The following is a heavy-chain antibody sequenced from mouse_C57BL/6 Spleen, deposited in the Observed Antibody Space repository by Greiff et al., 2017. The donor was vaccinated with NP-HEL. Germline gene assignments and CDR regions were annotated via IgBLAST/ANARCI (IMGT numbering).Heavy chain of an antibody. CDR2: IDPSDSYT. J-gene: IGHJ4*01. D-gene: IGHD4-1*01. CDR1: GYTFTSYW. Sequence: VQLQQSGAELVMPGASVKLSCKASGYTFTSYWMHWVKQRPGQGLEWIGEIDPSDSYTNYNQKFKGKSTLTVDKSSSTAYMQLSSLTSEDSAVYYWARALGRDYAMDYWGQGTSVTVSS. CDR3: ARALGRDYAMDY. V-gene: IGHV1-69*01.